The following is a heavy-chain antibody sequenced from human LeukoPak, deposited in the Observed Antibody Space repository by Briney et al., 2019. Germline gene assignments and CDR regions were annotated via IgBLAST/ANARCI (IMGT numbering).Heavy chain of an antibody. CDR2: IYDYNGNT. Sequence: GASVKVSCKASGYTFTSYGISWVRQAPGQGLEWMGWIYDYNGNTKYAQKVQGRVTMTTDTSTSTAYMELRSLRSDDTAVYYCARRIYCSTSRCYGDYYHGMDVWGQGTTVTVSS. J-gene: IGHJ6*02. V-gene: IGHV1-18*01. CDR3: ARRIYCSTSRCYGDYYHGMDV. D-gene: IGHD2-2*01. CDR1: GYTFTSYG.